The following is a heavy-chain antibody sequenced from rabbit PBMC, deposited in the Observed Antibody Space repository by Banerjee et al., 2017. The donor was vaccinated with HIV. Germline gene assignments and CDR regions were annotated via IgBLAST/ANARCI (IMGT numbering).Heavy chain of an antibody. D-gene: IGHD1-1*01. V-gene: IGHV1S45*01. CDR2: IYPGNGET. CDR3: ARSGGHCGDGYGHFKL. CDR1: GFSFSSGYD. J-gene: IGHJ6*01. Sequence: QEQLEESGGDLVKPEGSLTLTCTASGFSFSSGYDMCWVRQAPGKGLEWIGCIYPGNGETHYANWAKGRFTISKTSSTTVTLQLTSLTGADTATYFCARSGGHCGDGYGHFKLWGQGTLVTVS.